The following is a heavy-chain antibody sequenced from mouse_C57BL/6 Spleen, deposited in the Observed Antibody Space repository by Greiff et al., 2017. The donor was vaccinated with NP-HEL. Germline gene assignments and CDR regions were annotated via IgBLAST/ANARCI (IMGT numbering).Heavy chain of an antibody. CDR3: ARTYDYPYYAMDD. Sequence: QVHVKQSGAELAKPGASVKLSCKASGYTFTSYWMHWVKQRPGQGLEWIGYINPSSGYTKYNQKFKDKATLTADKSSSTAYMQLSSLTYEDSAVYYCARTYDYPYYAMDDWGQGTSVTVSS. V-gene: IGHV1-7*01. CDR1: GYTFTSYW. D-gene: IGHD2-4*01. J-gene: IGHJ4*01. CDR2: INPSSGYT.